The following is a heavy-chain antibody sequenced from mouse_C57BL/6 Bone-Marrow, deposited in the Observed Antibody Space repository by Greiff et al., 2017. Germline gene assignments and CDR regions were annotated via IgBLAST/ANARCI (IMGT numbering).Heavy chain of an antibody. V-gene: IGHV1-4*01. CDR3: ARSVFYAFDRFAY. J-gene: IGHJ3*01. CDR1: GYTFTSYT. D-gene: IGHD1-1*01. Sequence: VQLQQSGAELARPGASVKMSCKASGYTFTSYTMHWVKQRPGQGLEWIGYINPSSGYTKYNQKFKDKATLTADKSSSTAYMQLSSLTSEDSAFYYCARSVFYAFDRFAYWALLTLLTVSA. CDR2: INPSSGYT.